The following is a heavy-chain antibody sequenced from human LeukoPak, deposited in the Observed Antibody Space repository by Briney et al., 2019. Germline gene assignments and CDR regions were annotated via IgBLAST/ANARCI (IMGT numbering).Heavy chain of an antibody. V-gene: IGHV1-46*01. Sequence: ASVKVSCKASGYTFTSYYMHWVRQAPGQGLEWMGIINPSGGSTSYAQKFQGRVTMTRDMSTSTAYMELSSLRSEDTAVYYCARGAVTYYYYYYMDVWGKGTTVTVSS. CDR1: GYTFTSYY. CDR2: INPSGGST. J-gene: IGHJ6*03. CDR3: ARGAVTYYYYYYMDV. D-gene: IGHD4-17*01.